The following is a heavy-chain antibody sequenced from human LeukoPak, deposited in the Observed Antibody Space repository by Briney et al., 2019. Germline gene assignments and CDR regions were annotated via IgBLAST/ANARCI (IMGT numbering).Heavy chain of an antibody. CDR3: AREGASVRNFDY. CDR2: IYYSGST. V-gene: IGHV4-30-4*08. J-gene: IGHJ4*02. CDR1: GGSISSSSYY. D-gene: IGHD1-14*01. Sequence: SETLSLTCTVSGGSISSSSYYWGWIRQPPGKGLEWIGYIYYSGSTYYNPSLKSRVTISVDTSKNQFSLKLSSVTAADTAVYYCAREGASVRNFDYWGQGTLVTVSS.